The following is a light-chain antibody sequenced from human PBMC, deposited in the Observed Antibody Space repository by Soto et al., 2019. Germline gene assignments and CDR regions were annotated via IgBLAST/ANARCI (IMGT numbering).Light chain of an antibody. Sequence: EVVMTQSPDTLSVSPWERATLSCRASQSVSSNLAWYQQKPGQAPRLLIYGASTRATGIPARFSGSGSGTEFTLTISSLQSGDFAVYYCQQYNNWPPWTFGQGTKVDIK. CDR2: GAS. J-gene: IGKJ1*01. CDR1: QSVSSN. V-gene: IGKV3-15*01. CDR3: QQYNNWPPWT.